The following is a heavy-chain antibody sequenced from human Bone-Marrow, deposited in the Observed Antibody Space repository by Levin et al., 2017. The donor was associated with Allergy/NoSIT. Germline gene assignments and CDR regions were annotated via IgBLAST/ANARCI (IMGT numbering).Heavy chain of an antibody. J-gene: IGHJ4*02. CDR3: ARSLTGYYRSIDY. Sequence: SETLSLTCAVYGGSFSGYYWSWIRQPPGKGLEWIGEINHSGSTNYNPSLKSRVTISVDTSKNQFSLKLSSVTAADTAVYYCARSLTGYYRSIDYWGQGTLVTVSS. V-gene: IGHV4-34*01. D-gene: IGHD3-9*01. CDR2: INHSGST. CDR1: GGSFSGYY.